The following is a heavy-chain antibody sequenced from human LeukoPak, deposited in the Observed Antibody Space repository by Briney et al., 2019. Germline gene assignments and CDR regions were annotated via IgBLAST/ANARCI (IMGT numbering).Heavy chain of an antibody. CDR3: ASQGDSSGYYYYYGMDV. V-gene: IGHV3-48*03. Sequence: GGSLRLSCAASGFTFSSYEMNWVRKAPGKGLEWVSYISSSGSTIYYADSVKGRFTISRDNAKNSLYLQMNSLRAEDTAVYYCASQGDSSGYYYYYGMDVWGQGTTVTVSS. J-gene: IGHJ6*02. CDR1: GFTFSSYE. CDR2: ISSSGSTI. D-gene: IGHD3-22*01.